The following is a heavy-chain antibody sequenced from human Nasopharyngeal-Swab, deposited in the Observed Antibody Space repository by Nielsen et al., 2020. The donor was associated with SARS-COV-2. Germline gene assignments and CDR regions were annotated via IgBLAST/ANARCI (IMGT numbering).Heavy chain of an antibody. J-gene: IGHJ4*02. V-gene: IGHV4-39*07. Sequence: RQAPGKGLEWIGSIYYSGSTYHNPSLKGRVTISVDTSKNQFSLKLSSVTAADTAVYYCARDGRNGYCSSTSCYFVYYFDYWGQGTLVTVSS. CDR2: IYYSGST. D-gene: IGHD2-2*01. CDR3: ARDGRNGYCSSTSCYFVYYFDY.